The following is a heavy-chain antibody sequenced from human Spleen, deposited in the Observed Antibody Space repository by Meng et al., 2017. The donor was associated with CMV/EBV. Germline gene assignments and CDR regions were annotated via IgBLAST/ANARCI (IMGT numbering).Heavy chain of an antibody. Sequence: SGPTLVKPTQTLTLTCTFSGFSLSTGGMSVSWVRQPPGKALEWLAVIDWDDDKYYSTSLKTRLTISKDTSKNQVALTMTKMDPGDTGTYYCARISGINYGMDVWGQGTTVTVSS. CDR1: GFSLSTGGMS. CDR2: IDWDDDK. D-gene: IGHD1-26*01. CDR3: ARISGINYGMDV. V-gene: IGHV2-70*20. J-gene: IGHJ6*02.